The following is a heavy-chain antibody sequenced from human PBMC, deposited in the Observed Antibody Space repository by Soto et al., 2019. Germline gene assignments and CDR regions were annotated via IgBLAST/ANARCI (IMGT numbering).Heavy chain of an antibody. J-gene: IGHJ5*02. Sequence: SVKVSCKASGGDFSNYAISWVRQAPGQGPEWMGGIIPIFRTATYAQKFQGRVTITADDSTRTAYMELRSLRSDDTAVYYCARGQSSGWSNWFDPWGQGTLVTVSS. V-gene: IGHV1-69*13. D-gene: IGHD6-19*01. CDR1: GGDFSNYA. CDR3: ARGQSSGWSNWFDP. CDR2: IIPIFRTA.